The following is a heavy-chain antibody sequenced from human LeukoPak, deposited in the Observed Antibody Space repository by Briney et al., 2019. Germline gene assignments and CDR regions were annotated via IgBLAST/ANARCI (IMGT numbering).Heavy chain of an antibody. Sequence: PGGSLRVSCAASGFTFISYAMSWVRPAPGKGLEWVSAISGGGGSTYNADSVKGRFTISRDNSKNTLYLQMNSLRAEDTAVYYCAKDPRRYFDWLSKAALDYWGQGTLVTVSS. V-gene: IGHV3-23*01. J-gene: IGHJ4*02. CDR3: AKDPRRYFDWLSKAALDY. CDR2: ISGGGGST. D-gene: IGHD3-9*01. CDR1: GFTFISYA.